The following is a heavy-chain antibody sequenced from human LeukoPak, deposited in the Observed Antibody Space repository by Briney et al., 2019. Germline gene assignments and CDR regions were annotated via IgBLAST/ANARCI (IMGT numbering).Heavy chain of an antibody. D-gene: IGHD1-1*01. Sequence: GESLKISCKGSGYSFTSYWIGWVRQMPGKGLEWMGIIYPGDSDTRYSPSFQGQVTISADKSISTAYLQWGSLKASDTAMYYCARSRTTGTRGGRLNWFDPWGQGTLVTVSS. CDR2: IYPGDSDT. CDR1: GYSFTSYW. J-gene: IGHJ5*02. CDR3: ARSRTTGTRGGRLNWFDP. V-gene: IGHV5-51*01.